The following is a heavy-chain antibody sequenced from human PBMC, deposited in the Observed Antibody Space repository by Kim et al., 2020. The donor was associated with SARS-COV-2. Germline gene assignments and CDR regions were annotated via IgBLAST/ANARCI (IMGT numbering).Heavy chain of an antibody. CDR2: IWSDGSNK. D-gene: IGHD6-6*01. V-gene: IGHV3-33*01. J-gene: IGHJ4*02. CDR3: TRARPYFDD. CDR1: GFTFSSYG. Sequence: GGSLRLSCAASGFTFSSYGMHWVRQAPGMGLEWVALIWSDGSNKYYADSVKGRFTISRDNSKNTLYLQMNSLRAEDTAVYYCTRARPYFDDWGQGTLVTVSS.